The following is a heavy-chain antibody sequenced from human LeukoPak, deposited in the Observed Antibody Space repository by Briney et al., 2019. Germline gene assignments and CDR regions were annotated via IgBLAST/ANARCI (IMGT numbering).Heavy chain of an antibody. CDR2: ISGSGGST. CDR3: AKDPSYGFEVHYYFDY. D-gene: IGHD3-10*01. CDR1: GFTFSSYS. Sequence: GGSLRLSCAASGFTFSSYSMNWVRQAPGKGLEWVSAISGSGGSTYYADSVKGRFTISRDNSKNTLYLQMNSLRAEDTAVYYCAKDPSYGFEVHYYFDYWGQGTLVTVSS. J-gene: IGHJ4*02. V-gene: IGHV3-23*01.